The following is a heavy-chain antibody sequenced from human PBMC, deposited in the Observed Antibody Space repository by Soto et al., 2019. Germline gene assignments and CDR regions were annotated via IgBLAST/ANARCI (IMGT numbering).Heavy chain of an antibody. V-gene: IGHV1-46*01. J-gene: IGHJ6*02. CDR2: INPSGGST. CDR1: GYTFTSYY. Sequence: ASVKVSCKASGYTFTSYYMHWVRQAPGQGLEWMGIINPSGGSTSYAQKFQGRVTMTRDTSTSTVYMELSSLRSEDTAVYYCARAGGELRFLEWLYYYGTDVWGQGTTVTVSS. CDR3: ARAGGELRFLEWLYYYGTDV. D-gene: IGHD3-3*01.